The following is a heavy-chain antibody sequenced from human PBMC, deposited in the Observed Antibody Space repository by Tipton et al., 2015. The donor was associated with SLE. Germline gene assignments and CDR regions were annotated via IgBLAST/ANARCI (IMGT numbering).Heavy chain of an antibody. Sequence: QLVQSGGGLVQPGGSLRLSCAASGFTFSSYSMNWVRQAPGKGLEWVSSISSSSSYIYYADSVKGRFTISRDNAKNSLYLQMNSLRAEDTAVYYCARDPATAHSFDYWGQGTLVTVSS. V-gene: IGHV3-21*03. J-gene: IGHJ4*02. CDR1: GFTFSSYS. CDR2: ISSSSSYI. CDR3: ARDPATAHSFDY.